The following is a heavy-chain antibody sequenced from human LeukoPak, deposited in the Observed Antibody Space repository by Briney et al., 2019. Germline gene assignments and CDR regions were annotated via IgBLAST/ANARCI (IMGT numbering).Heavy chain of an antibody. CDR2: INPNSGGT. CDR1: GYTFTGYY. J-gene: IGHJ3*02. CDR3: ARDLPAAAGSLYAFDI. D-gene: IGHD6-13*01. V-gene: IGHV1-2*02. Sequence: ASVKVSCKASGYTFTGYYMHWVRQAPGQGLEWMGWINPNSGGTNYAQKFQGRVTMTRDTSISTAYMELSRLRSDDTAVYYCARDLPAAAGSLYAFDIWGQGTMVTVSS.